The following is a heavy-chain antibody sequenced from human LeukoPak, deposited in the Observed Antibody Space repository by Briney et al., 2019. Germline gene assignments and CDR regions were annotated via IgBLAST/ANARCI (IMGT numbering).Heavy chain of an antibody. Sequence: HPGGSLRLSCAASGFTFTTNAMSWVRQAPGKGLEWVSAISGRTGATCYADSEKGRFTISRDNSKSTLYLQMDSLRAEDTAVYYCAKCGNSGCHLIDYWGQGTLVTVSS. CDR2: ISGRTGAT. CDR3: AKCGNSGCHLIDY. CDR1: GFTFTTNA. D-gene: IGHD5-12*01. J-gene: IGHJ4*02. V-gene: IGHV3-23*01.